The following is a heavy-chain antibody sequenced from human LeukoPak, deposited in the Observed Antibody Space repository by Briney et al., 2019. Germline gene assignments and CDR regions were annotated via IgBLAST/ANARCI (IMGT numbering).Heavy chain of an antibody. CDR2: INPNSGGT. V-gene: IGHV1-2*06. Sequence: ASVKVSCKASGYTFTGYYMHWVRQAPGQGLEWMGRINPNSGGTNYAQKFQGRVTMTRDTSISTAYMELSRLRSDDTALYYCARDGFPPPRIAVADYYYGMDVWGQGTTVTVSS. J-gene: IGHJ6*02. CDR1: GYTFTGYY. CDR3: ARDGFPPPRIAVADYYYGMDV. D-gene: IGHD6-19*01.